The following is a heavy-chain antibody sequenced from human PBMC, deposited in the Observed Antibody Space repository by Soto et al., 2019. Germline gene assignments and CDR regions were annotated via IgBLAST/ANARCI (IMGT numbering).Heavy chain of an antibody. D-gene: IGHD2-15*01. CDR2: ISGSGGST. Sequence: GGSLRLSCAASGFTFSSQAMSWVRQAPGKGLELVSGISGSGGSTYYADSVKGRFTISRDNSKNTLYLQMNSLRAEDTAVYYCANEGGGGRNYYYTMDVWGQGTTVTVSS. CDR1: GFTFSSQA. J-gene: IGHJ6*02. CDR3: ANEGGGGRNYYYTMDV. V-gene: IGHV3-23*01.